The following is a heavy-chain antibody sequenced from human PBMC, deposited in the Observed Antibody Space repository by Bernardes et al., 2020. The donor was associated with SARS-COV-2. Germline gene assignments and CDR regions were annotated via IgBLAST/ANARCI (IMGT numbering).Heavy chain of an antibody. Sequence: ASVKVSCKVSGYPFTRYGISWVRQAPGQGLEWMGWIAASNGKTEYAEKVQGRVTLTIEPSTDTAYMELRSLRPADTGVYYCARDLGAADYYYDGMDVWGRGTTVIVAS. CDR3: ARDLGAADYYYDGMDV. CDR2: IAASNGKT. CDR1: GYPFTRYG. J-gene: IGHJ6*02. D-gene: IGHD6-13*01. V-gene: IGHV1-18*01.